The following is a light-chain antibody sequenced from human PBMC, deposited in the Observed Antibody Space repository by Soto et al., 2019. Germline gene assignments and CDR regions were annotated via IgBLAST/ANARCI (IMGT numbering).Light chain of an antibody. Sequence: DIQMTQSPSPLSASVGDRVTITCRASQSISTYLNWYQQKPGKAPKLLIYKASSLESGVPSRFSGSGSGTEFTLTISSLQPDDFATYYCQQYNSYPLTFGGGTKVDIK. CDR3: QQYNSYPLT. CDR2: KAS. V-gene: IGKV1-5*03. J-gene: IGKJ4*01. CDR1: QSISTY.